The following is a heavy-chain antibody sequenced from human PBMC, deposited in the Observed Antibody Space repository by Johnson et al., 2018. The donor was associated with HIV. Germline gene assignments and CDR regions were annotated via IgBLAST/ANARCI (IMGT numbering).Heavy chain of an antibody. J-gene: IGHJ3*02. D-gene: IGHD6-6*01. CDR1: GFTFSSYG. V-gene: IGHV3-30*03. CDR2: ISYDGGNK. Sequence: QVQLVESGGGVVQPGRSLRLSCAASGFTFSSYGMHWVRQAPGKGLEWVAVISYDGGNKYYSDSVKGRFTISRDNSKNTLYLQMNSLRAEDTAVYYCARDRGAGSSGAFDIWGQGTMVTVSS. CDR3: ARDRGAGSSGAFDI.